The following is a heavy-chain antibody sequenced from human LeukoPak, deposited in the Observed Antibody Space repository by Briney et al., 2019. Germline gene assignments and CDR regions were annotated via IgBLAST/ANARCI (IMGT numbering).Heavy chain of an antibody. CDR3: AGYCSGGSCSLYYYYGMDV. Sequence: GGSLRLSCAASGFTFSNYEMNWVRQAPGKGLEGGSYISSSGSTIYYADSVKGRFTISRDNAKNSLYLQMNSLRAEDTAVYYCAGYCSGGSCSLYYYYGMDVWGQGTTVTVSS. CDR1: GFTFSNYE. J-gene: IGHJ6*02. D-gene: IGHD2-15*01. CDR2: ISSSGSTI. V-gene: IGHV3-48*03.